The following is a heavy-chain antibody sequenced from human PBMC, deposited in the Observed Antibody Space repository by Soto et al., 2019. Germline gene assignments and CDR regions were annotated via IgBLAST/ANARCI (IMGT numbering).Heavy chain of an antibody. CDR1: GYTFTSYG. D-gene: IGHD3-3*01. J-gene: IGHJ5*02. Sequence: ASAKVSCKASGYTFTSYGISWVRQVPGQGLEWMGWISAYNGNTNYAQKLQGRVTMTTDTSTSTAYMELRSLRSDDTAVYYCARGQMIFGVVNNWFDPWGQGTLVTVSS. CDR2: ISAYNGNT. CDR3: ARGQMIFGVVNNWFDP. V-gene: IGHV1-18*01.